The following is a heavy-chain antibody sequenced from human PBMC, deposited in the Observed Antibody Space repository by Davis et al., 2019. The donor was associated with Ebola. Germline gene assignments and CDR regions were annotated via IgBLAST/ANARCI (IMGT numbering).Heavy chain of an antibody. Sequence: GGSLRLSCVASGFTFSSYGMHWVRQAPGKGLEWVAVISYDGSNKYYADSVKGRFTISRDNSKNTLYLQMNSLRAEDTAVYYCARATHLDYWGQGTLVTVSS. J-gene: IGHJ4*02. CDR1: GFTFSSYG. V-gene: IGHV3-30*03. CDR3: ARATHLDY. CDR2: ISYDGSNK.